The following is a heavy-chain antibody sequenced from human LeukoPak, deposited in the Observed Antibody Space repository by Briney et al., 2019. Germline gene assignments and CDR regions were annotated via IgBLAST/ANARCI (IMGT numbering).Heavy chain of an antibody. CDR2: IFYSGST. D-gene: IGHD6-19*01. CDR3: ARGFSQGYSSGWYVPLGY. V-gene: IGHV4-39*06. CDR1: GASISTSIYY. J-gene: IGHJ4*02. Sequence: RPSETLSLSCTFSGASISTSIYYLGWVREPRGKCLEWIGNIFYSGSTYYSPSLKSRFTISVDKSKNQFALQLSSLTASDTAVYYGARGFSQGYSSGWYVPLGYWGQGTLVTVSS.